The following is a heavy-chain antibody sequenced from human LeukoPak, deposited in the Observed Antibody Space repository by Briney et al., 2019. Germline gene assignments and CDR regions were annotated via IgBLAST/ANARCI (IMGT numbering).Heavy chain of an antibody. CDR3: ARDTTAANLDY. V-gene: IGHV3-7*01. J-gene: IGHJ4*02. CDR1: GFTFSSYW. Sequence: PGGSLRLFCAASGFTFSSYWMSWVRQAPGKGLEWVANIKQDGSEKYYVDSVKGRFTISRDNAKNSLYLQMNSLRAEDTAVYYCARDTTAANLDYWGQGTLVTVSS. D-gene: IGHD2-2*01. CDR2: IKQDGSEK.